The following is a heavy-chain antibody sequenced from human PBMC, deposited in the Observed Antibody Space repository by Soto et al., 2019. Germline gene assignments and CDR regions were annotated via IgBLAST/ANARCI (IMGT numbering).Heavy chain of an antibody. CDR1: GYSFTNFY. J-gene: IGHJ4*02. CDR3: ARDPSPQHYENHFDH. Sequence: QVQLVQSGAEVKKPGASVKVSCKTSGYSFTNFYIHWVRRAPGQGFEWMGIVNPNGGAKHYPQKFRGRVTMTKDTSTSTVYMELSSLGSEDTAVYYCARDPSPQHYENHFDHWGQGTLVTVSS. CDR2: VNPNGGAK. V-gene: IGHV1-46*03. D-gene: IGHD3-3*01.